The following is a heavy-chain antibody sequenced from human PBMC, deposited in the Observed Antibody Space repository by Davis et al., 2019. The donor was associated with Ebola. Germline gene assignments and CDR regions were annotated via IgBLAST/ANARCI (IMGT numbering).Heavy chain of an antibody. Sequence: ASVKVSCKASGYTLTDYYIHWVRQAPGQGLEWMGWINPNSGGTIYAQTFQGSVTMTRDTSISTVYMDLGRLRPDDTAVYYCARGKSGSYNWLDPWGQGTLVTVSS. CDR3: ARGKSGSYNWLDP. J-gene: IGHJ5*02. CDR2: INPNSGGT. D-gene: IGHD3-10*01. V-gene: IGHV1-2*02. CDR1: GYTLTDYY.